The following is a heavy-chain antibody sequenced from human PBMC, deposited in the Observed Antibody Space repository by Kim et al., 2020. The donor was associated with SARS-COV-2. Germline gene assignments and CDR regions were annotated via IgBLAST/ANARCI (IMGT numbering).Heavy chain of an antibody. Sequence: YAQNFQGRVTMTTDTSTSTAYMELRNLRSDDTAVYYCAGGTQLLRGSWFDPWGQGTLVTVSS. CDR3: AGGTQLLRGSWFDP. D-gene: IGHD2-2*01. V-gene: IGHV1-18*01. J-gene: IGHJ5*02.